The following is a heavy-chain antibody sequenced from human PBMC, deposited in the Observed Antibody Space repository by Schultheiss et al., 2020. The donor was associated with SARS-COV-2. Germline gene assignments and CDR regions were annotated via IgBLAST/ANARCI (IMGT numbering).Heavy chain of an antibody. CDR2: ISSSGSTI. CDR1: GFTFSSYE. D-gene: IGHD2-8*01. V-gene: IGHV3-48*03. CDR3: ARDRTIIVLMVYAAY. J-gene: IGHJ4*02. Sequence: GGSLRLSCAASGFTFSSYEMNWVRQAPGKGLEWVSYISSSGSTIYYADSVKGRFTISRDNAKNSLYLQMNSLRAEDTAVYYCARDRTIIVLMVYAAYWGQGTLVTVSS.